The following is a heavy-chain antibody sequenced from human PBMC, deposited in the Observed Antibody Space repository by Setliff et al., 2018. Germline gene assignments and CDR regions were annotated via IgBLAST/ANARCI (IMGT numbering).Heavy chain of an antibody. V-gene: IGHV1-46*01. D-gene: IGHD3-22*01. J-gene: IGHJ4*02. CDR3: ARVAPHYYDSSGPSFDY. CDR1: GYTFTSYY. CDR2: INPSGGST. Sequence: ASVKVSCKASGYTFTSYYMHWGRQAPGQGLEWMGIINPSGGSTSYAQKFQGRVTMTRDTSTSTVYMELSSLRSEDTAVYYCARVAPHYYDSSGPSFDYWGQGTLVTVSS.